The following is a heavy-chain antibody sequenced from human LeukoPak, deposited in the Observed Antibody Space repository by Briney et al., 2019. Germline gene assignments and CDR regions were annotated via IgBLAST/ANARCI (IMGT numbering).Heavy chain of an antibody. J-gene: IGHJ4*02. CDR3: AVGYCSGGSCYSRFDY. D-gene: IGHD2-15*01. V-gene: IGHV1-69*05. CDR2: IIPIFGTA. Sequence: SVKVSCKASGGTFSSYAISRVRQAPGQGLEWMGGIIPIFGTANYAQKFQGRVTITTDESTSTAYMELSSPRSEDAAVYYCAVGYCSGGSCYSRFDYWGQGTLVTVSS. CDR1: GGTFSSYA.